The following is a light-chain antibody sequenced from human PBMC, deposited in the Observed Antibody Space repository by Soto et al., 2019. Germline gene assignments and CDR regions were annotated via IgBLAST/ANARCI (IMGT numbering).Light chain of an antibody. Sequence: QSSLTQAASVSGSLGQSITISCTGTSSDVGAYNYVSWYQQHPGTAPKLLICGVSDRPSGVSNRFSGSKSGNTASLTISGLQAEDEATYYCSSYTSSTFYVFGTGTKVTVL. CDR1: SSDVGAYNY. J-gene: IGLJ1*01. V-gene: IGLV2-14*01. CDR2: GVS. CDR3: SSYTSSTFYV.